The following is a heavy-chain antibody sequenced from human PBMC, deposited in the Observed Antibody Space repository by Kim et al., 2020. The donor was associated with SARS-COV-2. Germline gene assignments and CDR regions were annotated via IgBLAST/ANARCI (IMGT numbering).Heavy chain of an antibody. D-gene: IGHD6-13*01. V-gene: IGHV6-1*01. Sequence: SQTLSLTCAISGDSVSSNSAAWNWISQSPSRGLEWLGRTYYRSKWYNDYAVSVKSRITINPDTSKNQFSLQLNSVTPEDTAVYYCARAGTYSSSRRGIPRVWFDPWGQGTLVTVSS. CDR2: TYYRSKWYN. J-gene: IGHJ5*02. CDR1: GDSVSSNSAA. CDR3: ARAGTYSSSRRGIPRVWFDP.